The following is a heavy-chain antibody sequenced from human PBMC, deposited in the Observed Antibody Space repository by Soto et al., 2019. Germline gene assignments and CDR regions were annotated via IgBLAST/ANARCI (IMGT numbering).Heavy chain of an antibody. CDR2: IIPIFGTA. CDR1: GGTFSSYA. CDR3: ARAEGSGSYYLFDY. D-gene: IGHD1-26*01. J-gene: IGHJ4*02. V-gene: IGHV1-69*06. Sequence: ASVKVSCKASGGTFSSYAISWVRQAPGQGLELMGGIIPIFGTANYAQKFQGRVTITADKSTSTAYMELSSLRSEDTAVYYCARAEGSGSYYLFDYWGQGTLVTVSS.